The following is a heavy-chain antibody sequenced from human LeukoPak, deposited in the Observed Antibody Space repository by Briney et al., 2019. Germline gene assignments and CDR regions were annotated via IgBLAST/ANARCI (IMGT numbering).Heavy chain of an antibody. J-gene: IGHJ4*02. D-gene: IGHD3-22*01. CDR2: IYHRGTI. Sequence: SETLSLTCTVSGGSISSSSYYWGWIRQSPGKGLEWFGSIYHRGTIYYNPSLKSRVTLLVDTSKNHLSLKLRSLTAADTAVYYCARGYYYDSSGYRHLFDYWGQGALVTVSS. V-gene: IGHV4-39*07. CDR1: GGSISSSSYY. CDR3: ARGYYYDSSGYRHLFDY.